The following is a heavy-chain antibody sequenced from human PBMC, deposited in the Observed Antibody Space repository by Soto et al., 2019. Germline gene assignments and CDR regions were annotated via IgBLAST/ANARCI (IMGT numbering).Heavy chain of an antibody. V-gene: IGHV3-23*01. J-gene: IGHJ4*02. CDR1: GFTFSSYV. CDR3: AKGGERTSYYYDSSGYGEFDY. D-gene: IGHD3-22*01. CDR2: ISGSGGST. Sequence: EVQLLESGGGLVQPGGSLRLSCAASGFTFSSYVMSWVRQAPGKGLEWVSAISGSGGSTYYADSVKGRFTISRDNSKNTLYLQMNSLRAEDTAVYYCAKGGERTSYYYDSSGYGEFDYWGQGTLVTVSS.